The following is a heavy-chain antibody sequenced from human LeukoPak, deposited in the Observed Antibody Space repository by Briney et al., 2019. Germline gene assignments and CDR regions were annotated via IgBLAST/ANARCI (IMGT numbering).Heavy chain of an antibody. CDR2: IIPIFGTA. CDR1: GGTFSSYA. D-gene: IGHD5-18*01. Sequence: ASVKVSCKASGGTFSSYAISWVRQAPGQGLEWMGGIIPIFGTANYAQKFQGRVTITTDESTSTAYMELSSLSSEDTAVYYCARDLGEIQLWLRGWFDPWGQGTLVTVAS. V-gene: IGHV1-69*05. J-gene: IGHJ5*02. CDR3: ARDLGEIQLWLRGWFDP.